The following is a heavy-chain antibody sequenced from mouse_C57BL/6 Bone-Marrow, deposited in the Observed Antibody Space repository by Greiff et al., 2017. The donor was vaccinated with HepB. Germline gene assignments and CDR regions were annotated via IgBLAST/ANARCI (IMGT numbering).Heavy chain of an antibody. J-gene: IGHJ4*01. CDR1: GYTFTSYW. Sequence: QVQLQQSGAELVKPGASVKLSCKASGYTFTSYWMHWVKQRPGQGLEWIGMIHPNSGSTNYNEKFKSKATLTVDKSSSTAYMQLSSLTSEDSAVYYCARGGSSSYAMDYWGQGTSVTVSS. CDR3: ARGGSSSYAMDY. V-gene: IGHV1-64*01. CDR2: IHPNSGST. D-gene: IGHD1-1*01.